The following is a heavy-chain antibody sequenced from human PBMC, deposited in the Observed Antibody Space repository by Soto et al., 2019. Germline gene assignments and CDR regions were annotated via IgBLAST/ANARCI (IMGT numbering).Heavy chain of an antibody. D-gene: IGHD3-16*01. J-gene: IGHJ4*02. Sequence: QVQLVESGGGVVQPGTSLRLSCVGSGFTFRSYVIHWVLQAPGKGLEWVALTSYDGSNNFYGDSVKGRFTISRDNSRNTVELQMDSLSLEDTALYYCARWGTTGGLDVWGQGTLFSVSS. V-gene: IGHV3-33*05. CDR3: ARWGTTGGLDV. CDR2: TSYDGSNN. CDR1: GFTFRSYV.